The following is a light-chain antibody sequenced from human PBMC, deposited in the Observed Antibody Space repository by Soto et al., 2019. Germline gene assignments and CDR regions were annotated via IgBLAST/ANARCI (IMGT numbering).Light chain of an antibody. CDR3: CSYAGSSTYV. Sequence: QSALTQPPSASGSPGQSVTISCTGTSSDVGGYDYVSWYQLHPGKVPKLIIYEDTKRPSGISSRFSGSESGITAFLTISGLQAEDEADYYCCSYAGSSTYVFGTGTKVTVL. V-gene: IGLV2-23*01. J-gene: IGLJ1*01. CDR2: EDT. CDR1: SSDVGGYDY.